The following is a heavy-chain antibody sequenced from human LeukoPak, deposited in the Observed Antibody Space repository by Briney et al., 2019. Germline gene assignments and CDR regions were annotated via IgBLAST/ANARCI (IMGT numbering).Heavy chain of an antibody. D-gene: IGHD4-11*01. V-gene: IGHV1-2*02. CDR2: VNPKSGGT. CDR3: ARGSSKYVFGYYMDV. CDR1: GYTFTGHY. J-gene: IGHJ6*03. Sequence: ASVKVSCKASGYTFTGHYIHWVRQTPGQGLEWVGWVNPKSGGTNYAQKFLDRVTMTTDMSISTAYMELIRLRSRDTAVYFCARGSSKYVFGYYMDVWGKGTSIIVSS.